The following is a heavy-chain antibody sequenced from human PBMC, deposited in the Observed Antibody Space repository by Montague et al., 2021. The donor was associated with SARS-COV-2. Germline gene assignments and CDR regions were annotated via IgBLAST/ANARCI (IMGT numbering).Heavy chain of an antibody. CDR1: GAPVNRGLYY. D-gene: IGHD3-10*01. CDR2: MFYTGST. J-gene: IGHJ4*02. Sequence: TLSLTCAVSGAPVNRGLYYWGWIRRHPGKGLEWIGYMFYTGSTYYNRSLKSRLTISLDASKNQFSLSLSSVTAADTALYYCARFSVRDYYFDYWGQGTLVSVS. CDR3: ARFSVRDYYFDY. V-gene: IGHV4-31*11.